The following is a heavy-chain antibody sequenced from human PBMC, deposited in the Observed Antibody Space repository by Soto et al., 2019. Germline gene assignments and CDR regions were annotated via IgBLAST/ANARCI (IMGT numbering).Heavy chain of an antibody. CDR1: GFTFSSYS. CDR2: ISSSSSTI. Sequence: VQLVESGGGLVQPGGSLRLSCAASGFTFSSYSMNWVRQAPGKGLEWVSYISSSSSTIYYADSVKGRFTISKDNAKNSLYLQMNSLRAEYTAVYYCARTQGVVAATSFNWFDPWGQGTLVTVSS. D-gene: IGHD2-15*01. J-gene: IGHJ5*02. V-gene: IGHV3-48*01. CDR3: ARTQGVVAATSFNWFDP.